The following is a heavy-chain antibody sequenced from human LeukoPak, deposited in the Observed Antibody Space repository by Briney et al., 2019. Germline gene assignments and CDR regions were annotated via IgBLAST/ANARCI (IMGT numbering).Heavy chain of an antibody. CDR1: GFTFSSYA. J-gene: IGHJ4*02. Sequence: PGGSLRLSCAASGFTFSSYAMHWVRQAPGKGLEWVAVISYDGSNKYYADSVKGRFTISRGNSKNTLYLQMNSLRAEDTAVYYCARARVVVAARGRGSYFDYWGQGTLVTVSS. CDR3: ARARVVVAARGRGSYFDY. CDR2: ISYDGSNK. D-gene: IGHD2-15*01. V-gene: IGHV3-30-3*01.